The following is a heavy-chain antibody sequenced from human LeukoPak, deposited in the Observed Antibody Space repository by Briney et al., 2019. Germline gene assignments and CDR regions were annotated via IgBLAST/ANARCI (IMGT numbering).Heavy chain of an antibody. D-gene: IGHD6-13*01. CDR2: FDPEDGET. CDR3: ATDRAAAVAFDY. V-gene: IGHV1-24*01. J-gene: IGHJ4*02. CDR1: GYILTELS. Sequence: ASVKVSCKVSGYILTELSMHWVRQAPGKGLEWMGGFDPEDGETIYAQKFQGRVTMTEDTSTDTAYMELSSLRSEDTAVYYCATDRAAAVAFDYWGQGTLVTVSS.